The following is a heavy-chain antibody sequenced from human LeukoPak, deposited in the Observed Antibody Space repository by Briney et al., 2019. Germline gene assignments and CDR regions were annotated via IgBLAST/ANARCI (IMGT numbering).Heavy chain of an antibody. CDR3: ARVAYCGGDCYSGGIDY. CDR1: GFTFGSYD. V-gene: IGHV3-23*01. CDR2: ISGSSGHT. Sequence: GGSLRLSCAASGFTFGSYDMSWVRQAPGKGLEWVSSISGSSGHTFYADSVKGRFTIAKDNTKNTLSVQMNSLRAEDTAVYYCARVAYCGGDCYSGGIDYWGQGTLVTVSS. D-gene: IGHD2-21*02. J-gene: IGHJ4*02.